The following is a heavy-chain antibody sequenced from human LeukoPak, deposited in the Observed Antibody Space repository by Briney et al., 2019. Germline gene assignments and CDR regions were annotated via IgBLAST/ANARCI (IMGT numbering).Heavy chain of an antibody. J-gene: IGHJ6*02. CDR1: GFTVRSNY. Sequence: PGGSLRLSCAASGFTVRSNYMSWVRQGPGKGLVWVSHIKSDGSRTSSADSVKGRFTISRDNAKNTVYLQMNSLRVEDTAVYYCARGARYGMDVWGQGTTVTVS. CDR2: IKSDGSRT. V-gene: IGHV3-74*01. CDR3: ARGARYGMDV.